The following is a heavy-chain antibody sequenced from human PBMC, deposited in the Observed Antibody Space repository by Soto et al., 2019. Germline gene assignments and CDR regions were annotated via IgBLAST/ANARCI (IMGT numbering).Heavy chain of an antibody. Sequence: ASVKVSCKASGYTFTSYDINWVRQATGQGLEWMGWMNPNSGNTGYAQKFQGRVTMTRNTSISTAYMELSSLRSEDTAVYYCARGSSWYNWFDPWGQGTLVTVLL. CDR2: MNPNSGNT. J-gene: IGHJ5*02. D-gene: IGHD6-13*01. CDR1: GYTFTSYD. CDR3: ARGSSWYNWFDP. V-gene: IGHV1-8*01.